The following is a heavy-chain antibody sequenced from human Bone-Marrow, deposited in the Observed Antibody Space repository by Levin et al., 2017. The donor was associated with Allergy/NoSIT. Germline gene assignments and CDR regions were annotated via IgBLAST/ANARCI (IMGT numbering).Heavy chain of an antibody. V-gene: IGHV4-39*01. CDR2: IYYSGST. CDR1: GGSISSSSYY. J-gene: IGHJ4*02. D-gene: IGHD3-22*01. Sequence: GSLRLSCTVSGGSISSSSYYWGWIRQPPGTGLEWIGSIYYSGSTYYNPSLKSRVTISVDTSKNQFSLKLSSVTAADTAVYYCARHPYDSSGYIDYWGQGTLVTVSS. CDR3: ARHPYDSSGYIDY.